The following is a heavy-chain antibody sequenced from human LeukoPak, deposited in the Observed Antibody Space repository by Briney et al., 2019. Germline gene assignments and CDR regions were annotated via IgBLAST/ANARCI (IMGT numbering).Heavy chain of an antibody. Sequence: SQTLSLTCTVPGGSISSGGYYWSWFRQPPGKGLEWLGYIYNSGSTYYNPALKSRVTISVDTSKNQFSLKLSSVTAADTAVYYCARLGGPHYYYYGMDVWGQGTTVTVSS. CDR1: GGSISSGGYY. CDR2: IYNSGST. CDR3: ARLGGPHYYYYGMDV. V-gene: IGHV4-31*03. J-gene: IGHJ6*02.